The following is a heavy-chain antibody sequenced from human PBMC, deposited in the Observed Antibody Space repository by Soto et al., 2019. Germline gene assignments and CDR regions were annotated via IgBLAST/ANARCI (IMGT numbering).Heavy chain of an antibody. Sequence: SETLSLTCTVSGGSISSYYWSWIRQPPGKGLEWIGYIYYSGSTNYNPSLKSRVTISVDTSKNQVSLKLSSVTAADTAVYYCARVGGSGSYYYYYYYMDVWGKGTTVTVSS. CDR3: ARVGGSGSYYYYYYYMDV. CDR2: IYYSGST. D-gene: IGHD3-10*01. V-gene: IGHV4-59*01. CDR1: GGSISSYY. J-gene: IGHJ6*03.